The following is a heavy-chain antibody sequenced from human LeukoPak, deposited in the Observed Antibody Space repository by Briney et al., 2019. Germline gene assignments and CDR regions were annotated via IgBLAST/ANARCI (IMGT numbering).Heavy chain of an antibody. CDR2: ISSSSSYI. Sequence: GGSLRLSCAASGFTFSSYSMNWVRQAPGKGLEWVSSISSSSSYIYYADSVKGRFTISRDNAKNSLYLQMNSLRAEDTAVYYCARDDSPLVIADYWGQGTLVTVSS. J-gene: IGHJ4*02. CDR3: ARDDSPLVIADY. D-gene: IGHD6-6*01. CDR1: GFTFSSYS. V-gene: IGHV3-21*01.